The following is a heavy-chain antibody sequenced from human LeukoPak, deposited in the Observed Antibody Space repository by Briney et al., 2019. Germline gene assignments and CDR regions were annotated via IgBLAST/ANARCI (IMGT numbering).Heavy chain of an antibody. CDR2: IYYSGST. J-gene: IGHJ5*02. Sequence: SETLSLTCTVSGGSISSSSYYWGWIRQPPGKGLEWIGSIYYSGSTYYSPSLKSRVTISVDTSKNQFSLKLSSVTAADTAVYYCARLVGYCSSTSCYGLWFDPWGQGTLVTVSS. D-gene: IGHD2-2*01. CDR3: ARLVGYCSSTSCYGLWFDP. CDR1: GGSISSSSYY. V-gene: IGHV4-39*01.